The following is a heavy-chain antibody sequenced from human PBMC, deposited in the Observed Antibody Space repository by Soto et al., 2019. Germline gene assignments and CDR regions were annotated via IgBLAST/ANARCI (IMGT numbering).Heavy chain of an antibody. J-gene: IGHJ6*01. Sequence: PGESLKISCKGSGYSFTSYWISWVRQMPGKGLEWMGRIDPSDSYTNYSPSFQGHVTISADKSISTAYLQWSSLKASDTAMYYCASSPRGYCSISFFRVLRNYYCMLV. V-gene: IGHV5-10-1*01. D-gene: IGHD2-2*01. CDR2: IDPSDSYT. CDR3: ASSPRGYCSISFFRVLRNYYCMLV. CDR1: GYSFTSYW.